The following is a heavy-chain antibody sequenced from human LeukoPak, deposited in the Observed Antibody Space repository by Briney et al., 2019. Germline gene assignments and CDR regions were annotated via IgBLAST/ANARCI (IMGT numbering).Heavy chain of an antibody. CDR3: ARDGYSFGHDFDY. J-gene: IGHJ4*02. Sequence: GGSLRLSCAASGFTFSSYWMHWVRHTPGKGLVWVSRIKSDGSGTSYVDSVKGRFTISRDTAKNTLYLQMNSLRAEDTAVYYCARDGYSFGHDFDYWGQGTLVTVSS. V-gene: IGHV3-74*01. D-gene: IGHD5-18*01. CDR1: GFTFSSYW. CDR2: IKSDGSGT.